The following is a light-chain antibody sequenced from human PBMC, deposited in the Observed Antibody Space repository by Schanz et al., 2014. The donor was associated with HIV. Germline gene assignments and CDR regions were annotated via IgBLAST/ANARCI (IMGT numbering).Light chain of an antibody. CDR2: RNN. J-gene: IGLJ2*01. CDR1: SSNIGSNY. Sequence: QSVLTQPPSASGPPGQRVTISCSGSSSNIGSNYVYWYQQLPGTAPKLLIYRNNQRPSGVPDRFSGSKSGTSASLAISGLRSEDEADYYCSSYTSSSTLKVFGGGTKLTVL. CDR3: SSYTSSSTLKV. V-gene: IGLV1-47*01.